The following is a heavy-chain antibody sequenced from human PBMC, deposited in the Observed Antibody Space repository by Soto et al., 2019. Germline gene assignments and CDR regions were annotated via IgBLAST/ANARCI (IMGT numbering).Heavy chain of an antibody. V-gene: IGHV1-46*01. D-gene: IGHD2-15*01. CDR1: GYIFTAYS. J-gene: IGHJ1*01. CDR3: AREENCSDGICYSEYFQR. Sequence: ASVKVSCKASGYIFTAYSMHWVRRAPGQGLEWMGVVNPSGGSTNYAQKFRGRITLTRDTSRNTVYMDLSSLTSEDTAVYYCAREENCSDGICYSEYFQRWGQGTLVTVSS. CDR2: VNPSGGST.